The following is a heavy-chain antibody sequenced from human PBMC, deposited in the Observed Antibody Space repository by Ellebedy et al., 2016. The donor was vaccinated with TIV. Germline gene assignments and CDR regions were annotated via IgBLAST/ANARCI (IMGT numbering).Heavy chain of an antibody. V-gene: IGHV1-18*01. J-gene: IGHJ5*02. D-gene: IGHD5-24*01. CDR3: ARGAMALS. CDR1: GYSFTSHG. CDR2: VTAYNRDT. Sequence: AASVKVSCKASGYSFTSHGISWVRQAPGQGLQWMGWVTAYNRDTYYAQNFQGRVTFTTDTSSSTAYMELRSLRSDDTGVYYCARGAMALSWGLGTLVTVSS.